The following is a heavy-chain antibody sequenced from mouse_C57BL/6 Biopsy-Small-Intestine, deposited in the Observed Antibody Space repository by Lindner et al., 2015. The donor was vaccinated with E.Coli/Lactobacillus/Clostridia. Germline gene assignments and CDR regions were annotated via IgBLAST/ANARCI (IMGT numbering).Heavy chain of an antibody. Sequence: SVKVSCKVSGYTLTDLSIHWVRQAPGKGLEWMGGSDPEDGEITYAQKFQGRVIMTEDTSTNTAYMELSSLRSEDTAVYYCVREVSCYISCRYDPWGQGTLVTVSS. CDR1: GYTLTDLS. CDR3: VREVSCYISCRYDP. J-gene: IGHJ4*01. D-gene: IGHD2-12*01. V-gene: IGHV1-83*01. CDR2: SDPEDGEI.